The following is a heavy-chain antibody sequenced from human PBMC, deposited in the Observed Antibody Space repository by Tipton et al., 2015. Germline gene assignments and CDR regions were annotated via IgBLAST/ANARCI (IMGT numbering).Heavy chain of an antibody. CDR3: ARTSYDSSGYFGGEDY. V-gene: IGHV4-34*01. D-gene: IGHD3-22*01. Sequence: TLSLTCAVYGGSFSGYYWSWIRQPPGKGLEWIGEINHSGSTNYNPSLKSRVTISVDTSKNQFSLKLSSVTAADTAVYYCARTSYDSSGYFGGEDYWGQGTLVTVSS. CDR1: GGSFSGYY. J-gene: IGHJ4*02. CDR2: INHSGST.